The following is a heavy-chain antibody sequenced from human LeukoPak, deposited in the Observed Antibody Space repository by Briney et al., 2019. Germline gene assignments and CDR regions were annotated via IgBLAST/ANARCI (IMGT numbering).Heavy chain of an antibody. D-gene: IGHD3-10*01. J-gene: IGHJ4*02. Sequence: HPGGSLRLSCAVSGFTFSSYGVHWVRQAPGKGLECVAFIRYDGSDKYYADSVKGRFTISRDNSKNTLYLQMNSLRAEDTAAYYCANLPIRGSGSYYTDYWGQGTLVTVSS. CDR3: ANLPIRGSGSYYTDY. V-gene: IGHV3-30*02. CDR2: IRYDGSDK. CDR1: GFTFSSYG.